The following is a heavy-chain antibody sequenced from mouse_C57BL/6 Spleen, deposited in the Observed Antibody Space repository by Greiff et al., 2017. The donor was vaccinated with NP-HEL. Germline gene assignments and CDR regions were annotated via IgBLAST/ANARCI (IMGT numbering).Heavy chain of an antibody. V-gene: IGHV1-4*01. D-gene: IGHD6-1*01. CDR3: ARSSSSYYFDY. J-gene: IGHJ2*01. CDR1: GYTFTSYT. Sequence: VKLVESGAELARPGASVKMSCKASGYTFTSYTMHWVKQRPGQGLEWIGYINPSSGYTKYNQKFKDKATLTADKSSSTAYMQLSSLTSEDSAVYYCARSSSSYYFDYWGQGTTLTVSS. CDR2: INPSSGYT.